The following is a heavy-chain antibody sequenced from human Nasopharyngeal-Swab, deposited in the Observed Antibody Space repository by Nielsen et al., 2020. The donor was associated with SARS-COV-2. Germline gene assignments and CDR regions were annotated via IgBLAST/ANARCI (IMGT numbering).Heavy chain of an antibody. CDR3: ARGIVVVTAESDVYYFDY. D-gene: IGHD2-21*02. J-gene: IGHJ4*02. V-gene: IGHV4-59*01. Sequence: SETLSLTCTVSGGSISSYYWSWIRQPPGKGLEWIGYIYYSGSTNYNPSLKSRVSISLDTSKNQFSLKLSSVTAADTAVYYCARGIVVVTAESDVYYFDYWGQGTLVTVSS. CDR1: GGSISSYY. CDR2: IYYSGST.